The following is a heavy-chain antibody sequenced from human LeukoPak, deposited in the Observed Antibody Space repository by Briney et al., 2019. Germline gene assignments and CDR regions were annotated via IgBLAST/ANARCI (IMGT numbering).Heavy chain of an antibody. CDR2: IFLADSDT. CDR3: ATHEVTAAAGTEFDS. D-gene: IGHD6-25*01. J-gene: IGHJ4*02. V-gene: IGHV5-51*01. CDR1: GYKFTNYW. Sequence: GEALKISCQASGYKFTNYWIGWVRQMPGKGLEWMGVIFLADSDTRYSPSFEGQVTISADKSIYTAYLQWSSLQTSDTAIYYCATHEVTAAAGTEFDSWGQGTLVTVSS.